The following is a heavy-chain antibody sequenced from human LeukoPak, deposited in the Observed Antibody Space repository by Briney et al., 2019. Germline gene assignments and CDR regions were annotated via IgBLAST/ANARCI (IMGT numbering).Heavy chain of an antibody. V-gene: IGHV1-24*01. CDR2: FDPEDGET. CDR3: ATAWGSHHRVAFDI. CDR1: GYTLTELS. D-gene: IGHD3-16*01. Sequence: ASVKVSCKVSGYTLTELSMHWVRQAPGKGLEWMGGFDPEDGETIYAQKFQGRVTMTEDTSTDTAYMELSSLRSEDTAVYYCATAWGSHHRVAFDIWGQGTMVTVSS. J-gene: IGHJ3*02.